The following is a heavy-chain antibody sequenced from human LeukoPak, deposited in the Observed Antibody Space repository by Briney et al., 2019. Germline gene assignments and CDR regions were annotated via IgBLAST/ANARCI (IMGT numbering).Heavy chain of an antibody. Sequence: PSETLSLTCSVSGGSISSDYWNWIRQPAGKGLEFIGRIHVSGVTNYSPSLGGRVTMSVDRSKNQFSLNLNSVTAADTAVYYCARDLGHERRGGCFESWGQGTLVTVSS. D-gene: IGHD1-1*01. CDR1: GGSISSDY. CDR3: ARDLGHERRGGCFES. J-gene: IGHJ4*02. V-gene: IGHV4-4*07. CDR2: IHVSGVT.